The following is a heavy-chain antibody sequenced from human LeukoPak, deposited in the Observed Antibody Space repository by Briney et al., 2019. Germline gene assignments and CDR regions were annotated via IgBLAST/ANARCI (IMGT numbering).Heavy chain of an antibody. Sequence: GSSVKVSCKASGGTFSSYAISWVRQAPGQGLEWMGGIIPIFGTANYAQKFQGRVTITADESTSTAYMELSSLRSDDTAVYYCARKALGLRFLEWPMDAFDIWGQGTMVTVSS. J-gene: IGHJ3*02. V-gene: IGHV1-69*01. CDR3: ARKALGLRFLEWPMDAFDI. CDR2: IIPIFGTA. CDR1: GGTFSSYA. D-gene: IGHD3-3*01.